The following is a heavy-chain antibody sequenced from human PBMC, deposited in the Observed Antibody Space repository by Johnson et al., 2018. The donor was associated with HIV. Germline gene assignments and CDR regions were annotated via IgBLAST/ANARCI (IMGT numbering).Heavy chain of an antibody. CDR2: ISGSGGST. V-gene: IGHV3-23*04. CDR3: AKGPWDLPHAFNI. CDR1: GLTFDDYG. Sequence: VQVVESGGCVVRPGGSLRLSCAASGLTFDDYGMSWVRQAPGKGLAWVSAISGSGGSTYDADSVKGRFTICRDNSKNTLYLQMNSLRAEETAVYYCAKGPWDLPHAFNIWGRGKRVIVSS. J-gene: IGHJ3*02. D-gene: IGHD1-26*01.